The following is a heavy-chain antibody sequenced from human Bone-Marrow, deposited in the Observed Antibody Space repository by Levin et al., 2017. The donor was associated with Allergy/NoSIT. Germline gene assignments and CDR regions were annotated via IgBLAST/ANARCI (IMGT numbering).Heavy chain of an antibody. D-gene: IGHD3-22*01. CDR3: AREGYYYYDSSGYYNY. V-gene: IGHV6-1*01. CDR1: GDSVSSNSAA. CDR2: TYYRSKWYN. J-gene: IGHJ4*02. Sequence: SETLSLTCAISGDSVSSNSAAWNWIRQSPSRGLEWLGRTYYRSKWYNDYAVSVKSRITINPDTSKNQFSLQLNSVTPEDTAVYYCAREGYYYYDSSGYYNYWGQGTLVTVSS.